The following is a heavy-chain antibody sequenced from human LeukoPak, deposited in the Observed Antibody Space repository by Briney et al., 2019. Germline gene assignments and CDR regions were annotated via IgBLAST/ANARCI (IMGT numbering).Heavy chain of an antibody. Sequence: GGSLRLSCAASGFTFSSYSMNWVRQAPGKGLEWVSYISSSTLYYADSVKGRFTISRDNAKNSLYLQMNSLRAEDTAVYYCARVGYYYYGMDVWGQGTTVTVSS. CDR2: ISSSTL. V-gene: IGHV3-48*01. CDR1: GFTFSSYS. J-gene: IGHJ6*02. D-gene: IGHD3-22*01. CDR3: ARVGYYYYGMDV.